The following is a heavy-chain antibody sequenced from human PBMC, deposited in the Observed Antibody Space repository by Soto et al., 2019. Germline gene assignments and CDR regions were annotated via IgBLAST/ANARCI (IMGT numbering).Heavy chain of an antibody. Sequence: ASEKVSCKASGYTFPSYGISWVRQAPGHRLEWIGWISAYNGNTNYAQTLQGRVTMTTDTSTSTAYMELRSLRSDDTAVYYCARVWQYYYDSYYFDYWGQGTLVTVSS. CDR3: ARVWQYYYDSYYFDY. J-gene: IGHJ4*02. CDR1: GYTFPSYG. D-gene: IGHD3-10*01. CDR2: ISAYNGNT. V-gene: IGHV1-18*04.